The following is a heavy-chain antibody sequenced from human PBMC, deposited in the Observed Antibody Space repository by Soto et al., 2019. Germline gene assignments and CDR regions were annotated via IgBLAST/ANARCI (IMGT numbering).Heavy chain of an antibody. V-gene: IGHV4-39*01. CDR1: GGSISISSYY. D-gene: IGHD2-15*01. CDR2: IYYSGST. Sequence: SDTLSLTCTVSGGSISISSYYWGWIRQPPGKGLEWIGSIYYSGSTYYNPSLKSRVTISVDTSKNQFSLKLSSVTAADTAVYFCARHTPAISISDHWGQETLVTVSS. CDR3: ARHTPAISISDH. J-gene: IGHJ4*02.